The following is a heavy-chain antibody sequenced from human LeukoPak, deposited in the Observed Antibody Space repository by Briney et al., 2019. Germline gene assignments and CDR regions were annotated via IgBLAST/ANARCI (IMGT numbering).Heavy chain of an antibody. CDR3: AKVASIVVVPAAGLDY. J-gene: IGHJ4*02. V-gene: IGHV3-23*01. CDR2: ISGSGGRT. D-gene: IGHD2-2*01. CDR1: GFTFSSYA. Sequence: PGGSLRLSCAASGFTFSSYAMSWVRQAPGKGLEWVSGISGSGGRTYYADSVKGRFTISRDNSKNTLYLQMNSLRAEDTAVYYCAKVASIVVVPAAGLDYWGRGTLVTVSS.